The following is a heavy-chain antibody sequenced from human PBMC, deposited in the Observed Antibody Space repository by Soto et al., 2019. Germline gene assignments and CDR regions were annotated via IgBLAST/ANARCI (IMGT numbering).Heavy chain of an antibody. CDR1: GGSFSGYY. Sequence: PSETLSLTCAVYGGSFSGYYWGWIRQPPGKGLEWIGEINHSGSTNYNPSLKSRVTISVDTSKNQFSLKLSSVTAADTAVYYCARGQGIAARHFDYWGQGTLVTVSS. CDR2: INHSGST. D-gene: IGHD6-6*01. J-gene: IGHJ4*02. CDR3: ARGQGIAARHFDY. V-gene: IGHV4-34*01.